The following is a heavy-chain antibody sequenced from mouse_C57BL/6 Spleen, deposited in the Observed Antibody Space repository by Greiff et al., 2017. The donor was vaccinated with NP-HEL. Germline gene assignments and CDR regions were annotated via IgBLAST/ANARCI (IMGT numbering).Heavy chain of an antibody. D-gene: IGHD1-1*01. J-gene: IGHJ4*01. Sequence: EVQLQQSGPELVKPGASVKISCKASGYTFTDYYMNWVKQSHGKSLEWIGDINPNNGGTSYNQKFKGKATLTVDKSSSTAYMELRSLTSEDSAVYYCARGAVLRSWGYAMDYWGQGTSVTVSS. CDR2: INPNNGGT. CDR1: GYTFTDYY. V-gene: IGHV1-26*01. CDR3: ARGAVLRSWGYAMDY.